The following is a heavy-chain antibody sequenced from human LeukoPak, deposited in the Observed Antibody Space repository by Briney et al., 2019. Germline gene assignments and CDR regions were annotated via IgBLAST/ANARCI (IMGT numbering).Heavy chain of an antibody. CDR2: TVSEIDGGTT. D-gene: IGHD7-27*01. CDR1: GFTFNYAW. CDR3: TSPPWGSQGF. V-gene: IGHV3-15*04. J-gene: IGHJ4*02. Sequence: PGRSLRLSCAASGFTFNYAWMSWVRQVPGKGLEWVGQTVSEIDGGTTDYATPVKGRFTISRDDSKSTLYLQMNSLKIEDTAVYFCTSPPWGSQGFWGQGTLVTVSS.